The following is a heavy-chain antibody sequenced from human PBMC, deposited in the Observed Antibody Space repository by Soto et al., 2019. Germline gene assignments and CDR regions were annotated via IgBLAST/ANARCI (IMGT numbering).Heavy chain of an antibody. CDR1: GFTFNNYL. Sequence: GGSLRLSCAASGFTFNNYLMSWVRQAPGKGLEWVANIKQGGSEKYYVDSVKGRFTISRDNAKKSLFLQMNSLRAEDTAVYYCARSKNYYDSRDSYGAFDYWGQGTLVTVYS. J-gene: IGHJ4*02. CDR2: IKQGGSEK. CDR3: ARSKNYYDSRDSYGAFDY. D-gene: IGHD3-22*01. V-gene: IGHV3-7*01.